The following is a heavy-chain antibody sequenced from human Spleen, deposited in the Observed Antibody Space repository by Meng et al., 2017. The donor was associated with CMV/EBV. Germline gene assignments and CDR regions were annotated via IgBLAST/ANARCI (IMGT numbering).Heavy chain of an antibody. CDR2: IYYSGST. V-gene: IGHV4-28*01. CDR3: ARNVPGTSAYYD. J-gene: IGHJ4*02. D-gene: IGHD3-22*01. CDR1: GYAISSTNW. Sequence: QLQESRAGLVKPSYTLSSLCAVSGYAISSTNWWGWIRQPPGKGLEWIWYIYYSGSTSYNPSLKSRVTMSVDTSKNQFSLNLNSVTAVDTAVYYCARNVPGTSAYYDWGQGTLVTVSS.